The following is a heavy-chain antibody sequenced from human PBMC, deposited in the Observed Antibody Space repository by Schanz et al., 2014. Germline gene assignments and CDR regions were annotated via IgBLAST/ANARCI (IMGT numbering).Heavy chain of an antibody. V-gene: IGHV3-7*01. CDR3: ARPSDSSWYMDV. CDR1: GFTFRSHA. Sequence: EVQLVESGGGLVKPGRSLRLSCAASGFTFRSHAMHWVRQAPGKGLEWVASIKQEGDEKNYVDSVKGRFTISRDNAKNSLFLQMNSLRAEDTAVYYCARPSDSSWYMDVWGKGTTVTVSS. D-gene: IGHD2-21*02. J-gene: IGHJ6*03. CDR2: IKQEGDEK.